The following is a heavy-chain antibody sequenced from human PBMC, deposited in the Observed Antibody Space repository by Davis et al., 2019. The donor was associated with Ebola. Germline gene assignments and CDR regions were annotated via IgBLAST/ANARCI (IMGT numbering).Heavy chain of an antibody. D-gene: IGHD2-2*01. J-gene: IGHJ6*02. Sequence: SETLSLTCAVYGGSFSGYYWSWIRQPPGKGLEWIGEINHSGSTNYNPSLKSRVTMSVDTSNNHCSLKLTSVTAADTAVYYCAKRARCSSTSCYANFYRGMDVWGQGTTVLVSS. CDR1: GGSFSGYY. V-gene: IGHV4-34*01. CDR3: AKRARCSSTSCYANFYRGMDV. CDR2: INHSGST.